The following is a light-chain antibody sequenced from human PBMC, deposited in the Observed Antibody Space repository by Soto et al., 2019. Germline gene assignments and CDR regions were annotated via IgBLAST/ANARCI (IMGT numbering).Light chain of an antibody. V-gene: IGKV1-9*01. CDR2: AAS. Sequence: IQLTQSPSSLSASVGDRVTITCRASEGISSYLAWYQQKPGKAPKLLIYAASTLKSGVPSRFSGSGSGTDFTLTISSLQPEDFATYYCQQLNSYPRTFGQGTKVEIK. CDR1: EGISSY. J-gene: IGKJ1*01. CDR3: QQLNSYPRT.